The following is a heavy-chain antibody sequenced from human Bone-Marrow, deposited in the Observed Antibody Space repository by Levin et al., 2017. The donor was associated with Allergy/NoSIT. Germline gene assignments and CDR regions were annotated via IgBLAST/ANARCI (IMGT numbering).Heavy chain of an antibody. Sequence: GESLKISCAASGFTFSSYAMSWVRHAPGKGLEWVSAISGSVSRIFFVFVATFLFTISRDNSKNTLDLQMNSLRPEDTATYYGAKDLNDYFGSGNYFVSWGQGTLVTVSS. CDR1: GFTFSSYA. CDR2: ISGSVSRI. J-gene: IGHJ4*02. CDR3: AKDLNDYFGSGNYFVS. V-gene: IGHV3-23*01. D-gene: IGHD3-10*01.